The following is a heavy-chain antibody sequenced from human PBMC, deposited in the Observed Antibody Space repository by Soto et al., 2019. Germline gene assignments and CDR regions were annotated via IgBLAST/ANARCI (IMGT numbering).Heavy chain of an antibody. Sequence: WGSLRLSCEVSGLTFSNNYMTWVRQAPGKGLEWVSVIYRGGSTYYADSVRGRFTISRDTSRNTLYLQMNNLRAEDTVVYYCARDPYPWNDRGFAYWGKGTLVPVSS. V-gene: IGHV3-66*01. CDR1: GLTFSNNY. J-gene: IGHJ4*02. CDR3: ARDPYPWNDRGFAY. CDR2: IYRGGST. D-gene: IGHD1-1*01.